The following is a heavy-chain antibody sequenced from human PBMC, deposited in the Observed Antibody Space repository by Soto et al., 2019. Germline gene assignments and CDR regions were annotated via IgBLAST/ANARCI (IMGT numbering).Heavy chain of an antibody. D-gene: IGHD3-16*02. Sequence: QVQLVQSGAEVKGPGTSVTLSCQTSGYTFAHYYIHWVRQAPGQGLEYMGIIDPRTGTSGTSTSPQSVQGRLSITSDASTSTVYMELCNLRSDDTATYYCARLSRITFIVDWGQGTLVTVSS. V-gene: IGHV1-46*04. CDR3: ARLSRITFIVD. CDR2: IDPRTGTSGTS. CDR1: GYTFAHYY. J-gene: IGHJ4*02.